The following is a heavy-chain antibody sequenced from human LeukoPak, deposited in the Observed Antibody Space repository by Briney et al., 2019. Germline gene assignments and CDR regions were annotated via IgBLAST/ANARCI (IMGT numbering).Heavy chain of an antibody. Sequence: QPGGSLRLSCAASGFTFSSYWMDWVRQTPGKGLVWVSRISGDGSSTTYAESVKGRFTISRDNAKNTLYLQMNTLRAEDTAVYYCARELPFDYWGQGTLVTVSS. CDR1: GFTFSSYW. V-gene: IGHV3-74*01. CDR2: ISGDGSST. CDR3: ARELPFDY. J-gene: IGHJ4*02.